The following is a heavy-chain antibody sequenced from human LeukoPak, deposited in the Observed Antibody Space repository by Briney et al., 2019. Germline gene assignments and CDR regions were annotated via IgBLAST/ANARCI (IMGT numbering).Heavy chain of an antibody. CDR3: ASTVRGAN. Sequence: SETLSLACAVYGGSFSGYYWSWIRQPPGKGLEWIGEINHSGSTNYNPSLKSRVTISVDTSKNQFSLKLSSVTAADTAVYYCASTVRGANWGQGTLVTVSS. J-gene: IGHJ4*02. D-gene: IGHD3-10*01. CDR1: GGSFSGYY. V-gene: IGHV4-34*01. CDR2: INHSGST.